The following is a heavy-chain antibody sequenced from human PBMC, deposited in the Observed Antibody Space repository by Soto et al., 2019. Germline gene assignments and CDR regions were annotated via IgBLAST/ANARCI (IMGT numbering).Heavy chain of an antibody. Sequence: VSGPTLVNPTQTLTLTCTFSGFSLTTSGVGVGWIRQPPGKALEWLALIYWNDEKRYSPSLKSRLTITKDTSKNQVVLTMTNMDPVDTATYHCAHRPDDSGYFDYWGQGALVTVSS. J-gene: IGHJ4*02. CDR3: AHRPDDSGYFDY. CDR1: GFSLTTSGVG. CDR2: IYWNDEK. V-gene: IGHV2-5*01. D-gene: IGHD3-22*01.